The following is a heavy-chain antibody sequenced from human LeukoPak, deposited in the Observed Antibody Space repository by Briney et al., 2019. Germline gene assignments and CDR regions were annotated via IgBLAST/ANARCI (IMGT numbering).Heavy chain of an antibody. CDR3: ERASVELELPPINWFDP. CDR2: IYYSGST. Sequence: PSQTLSLTCTVSGGSISSGGYYWSWIRQHPGKGLEWIGYIYYSGSTYYNPSLKSRVTISVDTSKNQFSLKLSSVTAADTAVYYCERASVELELPPINWFDPWGQGTLVTVSS. J-gene: IGHJ5*02. V-gene: IGHV4-31*03. CDR1: GGSISSGGYY. D-gene: IGHD1-7*01.